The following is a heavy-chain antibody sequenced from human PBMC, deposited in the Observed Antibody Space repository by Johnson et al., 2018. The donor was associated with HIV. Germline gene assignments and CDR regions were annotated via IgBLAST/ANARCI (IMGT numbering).Heavy chain of an antibody. D-gene: IGHD4-17*01. J-gene: IGHJ3*02. V-gene: IGHV3-15*01. CDR2: IKSKTDGGTT. CDR1: GFTFSNAW. CDR3: ARDHLRCAFDI. Sequence: EVQLVESGGGLVKAGGSLRLSCAASGFTFSNAWMSWVRQAPGKGLEWVGRIKSKTDGGTTDYGAPVKGRFTISRDDSKNTLYLQMNSLRAEDTAVYYCARDHLRCAFDIWGQGTMVTVSS.